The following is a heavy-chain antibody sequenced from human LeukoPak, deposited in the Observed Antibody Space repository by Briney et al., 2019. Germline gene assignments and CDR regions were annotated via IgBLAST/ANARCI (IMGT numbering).Heavy chain of an antibody. Sequence: GGSLRLSRAASGFTVSSNYMSWVRQAPGKGLEWVSVIYSGGSTYYADSVKGRFTISRDNSKNTLYLQMNSLRAEDTAVYYCARAPGGLVDYWGQGTLVTVSS. CDR3: ARAPGGLVDY. D-gene: IGHD3-10*01. V-gene: IGHV3-66*01. CDR2: IYSGGST. J-gene: IGHJ4*02. CDR1: GFTVSSNY.